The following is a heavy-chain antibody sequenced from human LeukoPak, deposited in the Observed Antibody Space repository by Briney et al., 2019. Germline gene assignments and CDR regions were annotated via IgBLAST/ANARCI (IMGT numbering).Heavy chain of an antibody. CDR3: AKAIGGIQLWTQYYYYYGMDV. Sequence: PGGSLRLSCAASGFTVSSDYMSWVRQAPGKGLEWVSLISSGGSTYYADSVKGRFTISRDNSKNTLYLQMNSLRAEDTAVYYCAKAIGGIQLWTQYYYYYGMDVWGQGTTVTVSS. CDR1: GFTVSSDY. CDR2: ISSGGST. V-gene: IGHV3-53*01. D-gene: IGHD5-18*01. J-gene: IGHJ6*02.